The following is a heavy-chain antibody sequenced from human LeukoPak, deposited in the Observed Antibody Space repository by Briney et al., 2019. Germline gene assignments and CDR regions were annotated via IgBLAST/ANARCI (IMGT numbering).Heavy chain of an antibody. CDR1: GFTFSSYG. D-gene: IGHD3-22*01. CDR3: AVTYDSSGYYFGYFQH. V-gene: IGHV3-33*01. CDR2: IWYDGSNK. Sequence: GRSLRLSCAASGFTFSSYGMHWVRQAPGKGLEWVAVIWYDGSNKYYADSVKGRFTISRDNSKNTLYLQMNSLRAEDTAVYYYAVTYDSSGYYFGYFQHWGQGTLVTVSS. J-gene: IGHJ1*01.